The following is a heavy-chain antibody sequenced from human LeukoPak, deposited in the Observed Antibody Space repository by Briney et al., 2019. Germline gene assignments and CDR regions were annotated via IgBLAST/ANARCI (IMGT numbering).Heavy chain of an antibody. CDR1: GFPFSSYS. D-gene: IGHD5-18*01. CDR2: ISSSSSTI. J-gene: IGHJ4*02. Sequence: GGSLRLSCAASGFPFSSYSMNWVRQAPGKGLEWVSYISSSSSTIYYADSVKGRFTISRDNAKNSLYLQMNSLRAEDTAVYYCAKGDGGYSYGFVDYWGQGTLVTVSS. CDR3: AKGDGGYSYGFVDY. V-gene: IGHV3-48*04.